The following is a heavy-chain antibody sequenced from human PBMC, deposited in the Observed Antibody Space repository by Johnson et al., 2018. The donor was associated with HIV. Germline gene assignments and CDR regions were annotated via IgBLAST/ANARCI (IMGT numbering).Heavy chain of an antibody. J-gene: IGHJ3*01. CDR2: IKSKVDGGTI. CDR3: STGNNYDLWGGQLSGAFDL. CDR1: GFTFSNAW. Sequence: VQLVESGGGLVQPGGSLRLSCAASGFTFSNAWMSWVRQAPGKGLEWVGRIKSKVDGGTIDYAAPVKGRFSISRDDSKNTLYMEVNSLKTEDTATYYCSTGNNYDLWGGQLSGAFDLWGQGTMVTVSS. V-gene: IGHV3-15*01. D-gene: IGHD3-3*01.